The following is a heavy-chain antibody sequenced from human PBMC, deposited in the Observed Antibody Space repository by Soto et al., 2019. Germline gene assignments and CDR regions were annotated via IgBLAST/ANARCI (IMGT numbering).Heavy chain of an antibody. J-gene: IGHJ4*02. Sequence: SETLSLTCAVYGGSFSGYYWSWIRQPPGKGLEWIGEINHSGSTNYNPSLKSRVTISVDTSKNQFSLKLSSVTAADTAVYYCARGRPYGSGSSPSPISKYYFDYWGQGTLVTVSS. V-gene: IGHV4-34*01. CDR2: INHSGST. CDR3: ARGRPYGSGSSPSPISKYYFDY. CDR1: GGSFSGYY. D-gene: IGHD3-10*01.